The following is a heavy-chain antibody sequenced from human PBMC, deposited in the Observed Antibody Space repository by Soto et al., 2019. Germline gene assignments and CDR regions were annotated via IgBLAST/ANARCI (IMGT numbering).Heavy chain of an antibody. CDR1: GGSIRSGGYY. J-gene: IGHJ6*02. V-gene: IGHV4-31*03. CDR2: IYYSGNT. Sequence: QVQLQESGPGLVKPSQTLSLTCTVSGGSIRSGGYYWRWVRQNPRKGLEWIGNIYYSGNTYYNPSLKGRLTISVDTSKNQFSLNLSSVTAADTAVYYCARDRLMATAGTARHYFGLDVWGQGTTVTVSS. CDR3: ARDRLMATAGTARHYFGLDV. D-gene: IGHD5-18*01.